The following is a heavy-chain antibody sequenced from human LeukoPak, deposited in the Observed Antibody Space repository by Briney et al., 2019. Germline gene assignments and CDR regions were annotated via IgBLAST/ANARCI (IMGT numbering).Heavy chain of an antibody. CDR3: AKDFLGSYYDSSGTDY. J-gene: IGHJ4*02. CDR2: ISGSGGST. V-gene: IGHV3-23*01. D-gene: IGHD3-22*01. Sequence: GGSLRLSCAASGFTFSSYAMSWVRQAPGKGLEWVSVISGSGGSTYYADSVKGRFTFSRDNFKKTLYLQMNSLRAEDTAVYYCAKDFLGSYYDSSGTDYWGQGTLVTVSS. CDR1: GFTFSSYA.